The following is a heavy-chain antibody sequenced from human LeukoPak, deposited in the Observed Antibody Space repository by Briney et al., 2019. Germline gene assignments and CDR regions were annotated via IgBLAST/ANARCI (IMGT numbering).Heavy chain of an antibody. CDR2: ISAYNGNT. J-gene: IGHJ4*02. Sequence: GASVKVSCKASGYTFTSYGISWVRQAPGQGLEWMGWISAYNGNTNYAQKLQGRVTMTEDTSTDTAYMELSSLRSEDTAVYYCATAPISGSAGWGQGTLVTVSS. CDR1: GYTFTSYG. D-gene: IGHD1-26*01. CDR3: ATAPISGSAG. V-gene: IGHV1-18*01.